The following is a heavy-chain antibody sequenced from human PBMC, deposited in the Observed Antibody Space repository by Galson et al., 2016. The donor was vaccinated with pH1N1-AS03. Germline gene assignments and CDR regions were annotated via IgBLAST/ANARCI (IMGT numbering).Heavy chain of an antibody. J-gene: IGHJ4*02. CDR3: ARGYCTSGSCYGQFDH. CDR2: ITGGSDTI. V-gene: IGHV3-48*01. D-gene: IGHD2-15*01. Sequence: SLRLSCAASGFTFRNYNLNWVRQAPGKGLEWISYITGGSDTIFYADSVRGRFTISRDNAKNSVFLQMNSLRPDDTAVYYCARGYCTSGSCYGQFDHWGQGTLVTVAS. CDR1: GFTFRNYN.